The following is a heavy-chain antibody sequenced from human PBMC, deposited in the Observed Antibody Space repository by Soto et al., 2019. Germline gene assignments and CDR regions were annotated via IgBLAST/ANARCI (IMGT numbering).Heavy chain of an antibody. Sequence: GSLRLSCAASGFTFSSYGMHWVRQAPGKGLEWVAVIWYDGSNKYYADSVKGRFTISRDNSKNTLYLQMNSLRAEDTAVYYCARSDCSGGSCYSEAWFDPWGHGTLVTVSS. J-gene: IGHJ5*02. CDR3: ARSDCSGGSCYSEAWFDP. CDR2: IWYDGSNK. D-gene: IGHD2-15*01. V-gene: IGHV3-33*01. CDR1: GFTFSSYG.